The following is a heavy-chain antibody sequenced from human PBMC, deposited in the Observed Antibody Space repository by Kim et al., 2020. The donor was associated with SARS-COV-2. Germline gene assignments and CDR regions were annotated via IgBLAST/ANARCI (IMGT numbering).Heavy chain of an antibody. CDR3: ATYFAYCGGDCYSFDY. V-gene: IGHV1-24*01. D-gene: IGHD2-21*02. CDR2: FDPEDGET. Sequence: ASVKVSCKVSGYTLTELSMHWVRQAPGKGLEWMGGFDPEDGETIYAQKFQGRVTRTEDTSTDTAYMELSSLRSEDTAVYYCATYFAYCGGDCYSFDYWGQGTLVTVSS. J-gene: IGHJ4*02. CDR1: GYTLTELS.